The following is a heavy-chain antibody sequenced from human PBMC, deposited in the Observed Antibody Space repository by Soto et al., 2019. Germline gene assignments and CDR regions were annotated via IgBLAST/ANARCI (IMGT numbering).Heavy chain of an antibody. J-gene: IGHJ6*02. CDR2: MYESGNT. Sequence: QLQLQESGPGLVKPSETLSLTCTVSGGSLSRSDDYWGWIRQPPGTGLEWIGSMYESGNTYYNPSLKSPVSISIDTSNNQFSLNVTSVTAADTAVYYCTRLYQSSLYGMDVWGQGTTVTVSS. CDR3: TRLYQSSLYGMDV. D-gene: IGHD6-13*01. V-gene: IGHV4-39*01. CDR1: GGSLSRSDDY.